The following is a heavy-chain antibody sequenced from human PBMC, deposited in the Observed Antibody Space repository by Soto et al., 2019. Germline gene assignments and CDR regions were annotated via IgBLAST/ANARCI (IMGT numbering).Heavy chain of an antibody. CDR1: GLSLSTSGEA. CDR3: AHYVSASPAGWFDP. Sequence: QITLKESGPTLVKPTQTLTLTCSFSGLSLSTSGEAVGWIRQPPGKALEWLAIIYWDDDKLFNPILKTRLTITKDTSKSQVDLTLTNMDPVDTATYSCAHYVSASPAGWFDPWGQGILVTVSS. V-gene: IGHV2-5*02. J-gene: IGHJ5*02. CDR2: IYWDDDK. D-gene: IGHD3-10*01.